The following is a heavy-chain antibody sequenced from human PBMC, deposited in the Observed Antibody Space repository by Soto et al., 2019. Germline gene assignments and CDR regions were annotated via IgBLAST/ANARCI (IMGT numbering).Heavy chain of an antibody. V-gene: IGHV3-43*01. CDR1: GFTFDDFT. J-gene: IGHJ6*02. CDR2: ISWDGGST. D-gene: IGHD3-9*01. Sequence: GGSLTLSFAASGFTFDDFTMHWVLQARGWGLEWVSLISWDGGSTYYADSVKGRFTISRDNSKNSLYLQMNSLRTEDTALYYCAKGLDYDILTGYYKGNYYYYGMDVWGQGT. CDR3: AKGLDYDILTGYYKGNYYYYGMDV.